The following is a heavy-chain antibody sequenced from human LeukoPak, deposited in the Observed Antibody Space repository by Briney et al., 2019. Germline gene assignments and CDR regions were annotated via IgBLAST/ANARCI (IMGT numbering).Heavy chain of an antibody. CDR2: IYSGGST. Sequence: ETLSLTCTVSGGSISSITYYMSWVRQAPGKGLEWVSVIYSGGSTYYADSVKGRFTISRDNSKNTLYLQMNSLRAEDTAVYYCARSEQWLAPGVFDYWGQGTLVTVSS. CDR1: GGSISSITYY. V-gene: IGHV3-66*01. CDR3: ARSEQWLAPGVFDY. D-gene: IGHD6-19*01. J-gene: IGHJ4*02.